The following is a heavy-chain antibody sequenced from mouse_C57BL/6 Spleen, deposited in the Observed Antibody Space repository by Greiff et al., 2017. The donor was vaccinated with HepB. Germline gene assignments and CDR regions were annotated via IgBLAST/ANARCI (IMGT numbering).Heavy chain of an antibody. CDR1: GYSITSGYY. V-gene: IGHV3-6*01. J-gene: IGHJ3*01. D-gene: IGHD1-1*01. CDR2: ISYDGSN. Sequence: ESGPGLVKPSQSLSLTCSVTGYSITSGYYWNWIRQFPGNKLEWMGYISYDGSNNYNPSLKNRISITRDTSKNQFFLKLNSVTTEDTATYYCASTRGSSYGSFAYWGQGTLVTVSA. CDR3: ASTRGSSYGSFAY.